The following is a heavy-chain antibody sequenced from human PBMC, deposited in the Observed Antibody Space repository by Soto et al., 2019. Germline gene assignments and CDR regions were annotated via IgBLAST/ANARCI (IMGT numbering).Heavy chain of an antibody. CDR1: GYTFTSYS. CDR2: INTNTGNP. V-gene: IGHV7-4-1*01. D-gene: IGHD3-3*01. CDR3: ARDGPGLRFLEWLTIPPNWFDP. J-gene: IGHJ5*02. Sequence: SVKVSCKAHGYTFTSYSMSWVRQAPVQGVEWMGWINTNTGNPTYAQGFTGRFVLSLDTSVSTAYLQICSLKAEETAVYYCARDGPGLRFLEWLTIPPNWFDPWGQGTLVTVS.